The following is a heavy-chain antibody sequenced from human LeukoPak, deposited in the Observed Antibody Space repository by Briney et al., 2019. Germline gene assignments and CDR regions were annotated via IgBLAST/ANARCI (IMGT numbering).Heavy chain of an antibody. Sequence: SSVKVTRKSSGGIFRSHGFSWVRQAPGQGARWMGGIVPVFKTTSYAQKFQGRLSLSIDDSTNTAYMDLTRLTSDDTAVYFCARARSTVVNDAFDIWGQGTMVTVSS. CDR1: GGIFRSHG. D-gene: IGHD4-23*01. CDR2: IVPVFKTT. J-gene: IGHJ3*02. V-gene: IGHV1-69*05. CDR3: ARARSTVVNDAFDI.